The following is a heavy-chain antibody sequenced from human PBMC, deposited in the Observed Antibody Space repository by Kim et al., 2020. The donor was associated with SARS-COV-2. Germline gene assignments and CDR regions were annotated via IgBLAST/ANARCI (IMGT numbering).Heavy chain of an antibody. J-gene: IGHJ1*01. V-gene: IGHV3-11*06. CDR3: ARSLAVAGRLGYFQH. CDR1: GFTFSDYY. Sequence: GGSLRLSCAASGFTFSDYYMSWIRQAPGKGLVWVSYISSSSSYTNYADSVKGRFTISRDNAKNSLYLQMNSLRAEDTAVYYCARSLAVAGRLGYFQHWGQGTLVTVSS. D-gene: IGHD6-19*01. CDR2: ISSSSSYT.